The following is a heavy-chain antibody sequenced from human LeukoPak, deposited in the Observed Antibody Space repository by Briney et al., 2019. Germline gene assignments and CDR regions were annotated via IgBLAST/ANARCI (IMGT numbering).Heavy chain of an antibody. V-gene: IGHV4-39*01. CDR3: ARQRIQLWSINWFTA. CDR2: IFYSGKT. Sequence: SETLSLTCTVSGGSISSRIDYWVWIRLPPGKGLEWIGNIFYSGKTDYNPSLKSRVTISLDTSKNQLSLKLNSVTVADTAVYYCARQRIQLWSINWFTASGQATLVTVSS. J-gene: IGHJ5*02. D-gene: IGHD5-18*01. CDR1: GGSISSRIDY.